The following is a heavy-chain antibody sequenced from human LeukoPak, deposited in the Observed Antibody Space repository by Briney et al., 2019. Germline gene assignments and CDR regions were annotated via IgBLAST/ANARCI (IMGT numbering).Heavy chain of an antibody. D-gene: IGHD6-19*01. CDR2: IKHDGSEK. CDR3: ARVAVGAGTDYFDY. Sequence: GGSLRLSCAASGFTFSTYWMSWVRQAPGKGLEWVANIKHDGSEKYYVDSMKGRFTISRDNAKNSLSLQMNSLRVEDTAVYYCARVAVGAGTDYFDYWGQGTLVTVSS. CDR1: GFTFSTYW. V-gene: IGHV3-7*01. J-gene: IGHJ4*02.